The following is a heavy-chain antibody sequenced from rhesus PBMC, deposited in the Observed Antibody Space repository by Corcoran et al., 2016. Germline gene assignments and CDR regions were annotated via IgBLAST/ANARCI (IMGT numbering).Heavy chain of an antibody. CDR3: ARWYCSSTYCSLSAFDF. J-gene: IGHJ3*01. Sequence: QVQLVQSGAEVKKPGSSVKVSFKASGYTFTDYYLNWVRQAPRQGVEWMGWINPYNGNTTYALKFPGRVTMTRDTSTGTAYMDLSGLRSEDTAVYYCARWYCSSTYCSLSAFDFWGQGLRVTVSS. V-gene: IGHV1S2*01. CDR1: GYTFTDYY. D-gene: IGHD2-15*01. CDR2: INPYNGNT.